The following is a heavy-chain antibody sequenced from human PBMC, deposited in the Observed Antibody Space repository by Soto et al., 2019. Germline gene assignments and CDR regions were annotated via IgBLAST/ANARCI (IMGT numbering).Heavy chain of an antibody. CDR2: IYYSGST. V-gene: IGHV4-30-4*01. J-gene: IGHJ6*02. Sequence: PSETLSLTCTVSGGSISSGDYYWSWIRQPPGKGPEWIGYIYYSGSTYYNPSLKSRVTISVDTSKNQFSLKLSSVTAADTAVYYCARGPRYYDFWSGYYYGMDVWGQGTTVTVSS. D-gene: IGHD3-3*01. CDR3: ARGPRYYDFWSGYYYGMDV. CDR1: GGSISSGDYY.